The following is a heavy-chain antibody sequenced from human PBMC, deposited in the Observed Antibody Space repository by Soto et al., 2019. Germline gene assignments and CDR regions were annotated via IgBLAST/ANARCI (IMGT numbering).Heavy chain of an antibody. CDR2: ISSSGSTI. Sequence: GGFLRLSCAASGFTFSSYEMNWVRQAPGKGLEWVSYISSSGSTIYYADSVKGRFTISRDNAKNSLYLQMNSLRAEDTAVYYCARKGGYNWNPGWFDPWGQGTLVTVSS. CDR1: GFTFSSYE. V-gene: IGHV3-48*03. D-gene: IGHD1-1*01. CDR3: ARKGGYNWNPGWFDP. J-gene: IGHJ5*02.